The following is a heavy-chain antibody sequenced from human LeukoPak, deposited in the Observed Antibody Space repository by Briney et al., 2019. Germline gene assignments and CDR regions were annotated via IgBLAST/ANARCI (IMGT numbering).Heavy chain of an antibody. Sequence: SETLSLTCAVYGGSFSGYYWSWIRQPPGKGLEWIGEINHSGSTNYNPSLKSQVTISVDTSKNQFSLKLSFVTAADTAVYYCARRPYYDFWSGYYPFAYWGQGTLVTVSS. CDR2: INHSGST. CDR1: GGSFSGYY. D-gene: IGHD3-3*01. CDR3: ARRPYYDFWSGYYPFAY. J-gene: IGHJ4*02. V-gene: IGHV4-34*01.